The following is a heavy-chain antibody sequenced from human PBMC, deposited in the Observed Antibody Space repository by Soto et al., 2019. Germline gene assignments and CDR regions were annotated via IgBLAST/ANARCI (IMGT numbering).Heavy chain of an antibody. V-gene: IGHV4-39*01. Sequence: QLQLQESGPGLVKPSETLSLTCTVSGGSISSSSYYWGWIRQPPGKGLEWIGSIYYSGSTYYNPSLKIRVTISVDTSKNQFSLKLSSVTAADTAVYYCARHRPGVPPRLYYYYYMDVWGKGTTVTVSS. CDR1: GGSISSSSYY. CDR3: ARHRPGVPPRLYYYYYMDV. J-gene: IGHJ6*03. D-gene: IGHD2-8*01. CDR2: IYYSGST.